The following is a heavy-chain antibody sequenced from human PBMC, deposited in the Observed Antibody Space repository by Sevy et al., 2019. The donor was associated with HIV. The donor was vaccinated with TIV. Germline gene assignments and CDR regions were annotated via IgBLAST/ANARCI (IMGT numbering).Heavy chain of an antibody. CDR2: IAYDGGNI. CDR3: ARDLPSAVINPFYYYGMDV. D-gene: IGHD2-21*01. V-gene: IGHV3-30*04. Sequence: GGSLRLSCAASGCTFSIYAIHWVRQAPGKGLEWVTVIAYDGGNIYYADSVKGRFTVSRDNSKDTVYLQMNSLRPEDTAVYYCARDLPSAVINPFYYYGMDVWGQATTVTVSS. J-gene: IGHJ6*02. CDR1: GCTFSIYA.